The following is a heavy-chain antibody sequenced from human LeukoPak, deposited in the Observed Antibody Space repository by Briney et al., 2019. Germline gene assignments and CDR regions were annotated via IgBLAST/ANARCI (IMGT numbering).Heavy chain of an antibody. CDR3: ARDDALGDNALDI. Sequence: GGSLRLSCAASGFTFSSYGMHWVRQAPGKGLEWVAVILNDGSQEKYADSAKGRFTISRDNSKNTLFLQMNSLRAEDTAVYYCARDDALGDNALDIWGQGTMVTVSS. V-gene: IGHV3-33*02. D-gene: IGHD3-16*01. J-gene: IGHJ3*02. CDR2: ILNDGSQE. CDR1: GFTFSSYG.